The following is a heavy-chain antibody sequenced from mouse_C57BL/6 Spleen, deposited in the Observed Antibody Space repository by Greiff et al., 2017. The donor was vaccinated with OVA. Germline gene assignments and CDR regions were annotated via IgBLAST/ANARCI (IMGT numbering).Heavy chain of an antibody. CDR2: INPSTGGT. CDR3: AREELRNAMDY. D-gene: IGHD1-1*01. CDR1: GYSFTGYY. V-gene: IGHV1-42*01. J-gene: IGHJ4*01. Sequence: VHVKQSGPELVKPGASVKISCKASGYSFTGYYMNWVKQSPEKSLEWIGEINPSTGGTTYNQKFKAKATLTVDKSSSTAYMQLKSLTSEDSAVYYCAREELRNAMDYWGQGTSVTVSS.